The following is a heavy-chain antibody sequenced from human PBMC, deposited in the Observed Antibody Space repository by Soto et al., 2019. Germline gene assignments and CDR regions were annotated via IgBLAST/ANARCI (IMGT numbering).Heavy chain of an antibody. V-gene: IGHV3-23*01. CDR2: ISGSGDST. J-gene: IGHJ4*02. D-gene: IGHD6-13*01. Sequence: GPLRHCCRAAEFKCMSYGINRVRQAPGKGLEWVSVISGSGDSTYYADSVKGRFTISRDNSKNTLYLQMNSLRTEDMAVYYCARRGPGTYFDYWGQGTLVTVSS. CDR3: ARRGPGTYFDY. CDR1: EFKCMSYG.